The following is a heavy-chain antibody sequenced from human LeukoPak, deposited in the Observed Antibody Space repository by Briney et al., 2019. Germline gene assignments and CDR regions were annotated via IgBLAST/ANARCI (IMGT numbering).Heavy chain of an antibody. CDR2: IYYSGST. CDR1: GGSFSSYY. V-gene: IGHV4-59*08. CDR3: ARHRYEMSLYYYDSSGYYHPHYYFDY. D-gene: IGHD3-22*01. Sequence: SETLSLTCAVYGGSFSSYYWSWIRQPPGKGLEWIGYIYYSGSTNYNPSLKSRVTISVDTSKNQFSLKLSSVTAADTAVYYCARHRYEMSLYYYDSSGYYHPHYYFDYWGQGTLVTVSS. J-gene: IGHJ4*02.